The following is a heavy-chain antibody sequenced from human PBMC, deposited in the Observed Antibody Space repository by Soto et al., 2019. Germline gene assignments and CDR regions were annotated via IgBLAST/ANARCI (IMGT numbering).Heavy chain of an antibody. CDR1: GFTFSSYC. V-gene: IGHV3-30*18. CDR3: AKGGYSYGYGPDY. J-gene: IGHJ4*02. Sequence: QVQLVESGGGVVQPGRSLRLSCAASGFTFSSYCMHWVRQAPGKGLEWVAVISYDGSNKNYADSVKVRFTISRYNSKNTLYLQMNSLRAEHTAVYYCAKGGYSYGYGPDYWGQGTLVTVSS. CDR2: ISYDGSNK. D-gene: IGHD5-18*01.